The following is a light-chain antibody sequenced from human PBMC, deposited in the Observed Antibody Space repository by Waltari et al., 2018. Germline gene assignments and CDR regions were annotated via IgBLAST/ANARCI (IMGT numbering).Light chain of an antibody. Sequence: EIVLTQSPATLSLSPGEGATLSCRASQSVSSQLVWYQQKRGQAPRLLIYDASNRATCIPARFSGSGSGTDFTLPISSLEPEDFAVYYCQQCNNSPPTFGQGTKVEIK. CDR1: QSVSSQ. CDR2: DAS. J-gene: IGKJ1*01. CDR3: QQCNNSPPT. V-gene: IGKV3-11*01.